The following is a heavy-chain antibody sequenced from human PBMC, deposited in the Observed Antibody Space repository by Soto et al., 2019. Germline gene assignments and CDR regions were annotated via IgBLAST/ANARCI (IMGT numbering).Heavy chain of an antibody. Sequence: QVQLQQWGAGLLKPSETLSLTCAVYGGSFSGYYWSWIRQPPGKGLEWIGEINHSGSTNYNPSLKSRVTISVDTSKNQFSLKLSSVTAADTAVYYCARWVEAVAGMKGYYFDYWGQGTLVTVSS. J-gene: IGHJ4*02. CDR3: ARWVEAVAGMKGYYFDY. V-gene: IGHV4-34*01. CDR1: GGSFSGYY. CDR2: INHSGST. D-gene: IGHD6-19*01.